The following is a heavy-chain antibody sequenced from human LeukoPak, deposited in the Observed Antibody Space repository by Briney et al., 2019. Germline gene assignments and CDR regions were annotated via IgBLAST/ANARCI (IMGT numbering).Heavy chain of an antibody. Sequence: GESLKISCKGSGYSFTSYWIGWVRQMPGKGLEWMGIIYPGDSDTRYSPSFQGQVTISADKSISTAYLQWSSLKASDTAMYYCARHRKMVRDYYYYMDVWGKGTTVTVSS. J-gene: IGHJ6*03. CDR3: ARHRKMVRDYYYYMDV. CDR1: GYSFTSYW. V-gene: IGHV5-51*01. D-gene: IGHD3-10*01. CDR2: IYPGDSDT.